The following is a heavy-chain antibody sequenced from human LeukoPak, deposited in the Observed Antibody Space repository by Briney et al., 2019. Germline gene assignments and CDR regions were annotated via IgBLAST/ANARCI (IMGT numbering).Heavy chain of an antibody. CDR1: GYTFTGYY. J-gene: IGHJ5*02. V-gene: IGHV1-2*02. Sequence: GASVKVSCKASGYTFTGYYIHWVRQAPGQGLEWLGYIRPMTGDTNYQDRVTFSMDTSTATAYMELRSLRSDDTALYYCGRGVQSFDPWGQGTLVTVSS. CDR2: IRPMTGDT. CDR3: GRGVQSFDP.